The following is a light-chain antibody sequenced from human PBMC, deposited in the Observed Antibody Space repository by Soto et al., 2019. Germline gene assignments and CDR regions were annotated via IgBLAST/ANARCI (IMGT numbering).Light chain of an antibody. CDR3: QQRSKSIT. V-gene: IGKV3-11*01. CDR1: QSVSSY. CDR2: DAS. Sequence: EIVLTQSPATLSLSPGERATLSCRASQSVSSYLAWYQQQPGQAPRLLISDASNRATGIPARFSGSGSGTDFTLSISSLEPEDFAVYYCQQRSKSITFGQGTRREIK. J-gene: IGKJ5*01.